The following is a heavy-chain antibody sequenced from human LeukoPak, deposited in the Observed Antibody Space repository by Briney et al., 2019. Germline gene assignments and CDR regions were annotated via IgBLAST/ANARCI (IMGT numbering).Heavy chain of an antibody. J-gene: IGHJ4*02. CDR3: ARQTIDTSLGGVSDYFDS. Sequence: PSETLSLTCTVSGVSISSGHYFCAWIRQPPGRRLECIASVPYSGSTYYDPSFNGRVTLSVDTSKNQFSLRLNSVTAADTAVYYCARQTIDTSLGGVSDYFDSWGQGTPVTVSS. D-gene: IGHD3-16*01. CDR2: VPYSGST. V-gene: IGHV4-39*07. CDR1: GVSISSGHYF.